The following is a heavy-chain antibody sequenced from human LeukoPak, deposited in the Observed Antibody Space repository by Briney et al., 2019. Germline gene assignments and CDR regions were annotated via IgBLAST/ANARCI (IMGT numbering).Heavy chain of an antibody. V-gene: IGHV4-59*08. CDR2: MSYSGRN. Sequence: LETLSLTCTVSGGSISNYYWTWIRQPPGKGLEWIGYMSYSGRNNQNPSLKSRVTISVDASKNQFSLTLRSVTAADTAVYYCARRCSGDYGHWFDPWGQGTLVTVSS. CDR3: ARRCSGDYGHWFDP. CDR1: GGSISNYY. D-gene: IGHD4-17*01. J-gene: IGHJ5*02.